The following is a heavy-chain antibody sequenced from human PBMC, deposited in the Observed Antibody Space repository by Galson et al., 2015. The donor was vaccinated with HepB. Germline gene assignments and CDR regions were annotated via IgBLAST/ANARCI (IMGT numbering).Heavy chain of an antibody. Sequence: SLRLSCAVSGFTVRSNYMSWVRQAPGKGLEWVSVIYSGGSTYYADSVKGRFTISRDNSRDTLYLQMNSPRAEDTAVYYCARGDYTYYFDSWGQGTLVTVSS. CDR3: ARGDYTYYFDS. CDR2: IYSGGST. J-gene: IGHJ4*02. CDR1: GFTVRSNY. D-gene: IGHD4-11*01. V-gene: IGHV3-66*01.